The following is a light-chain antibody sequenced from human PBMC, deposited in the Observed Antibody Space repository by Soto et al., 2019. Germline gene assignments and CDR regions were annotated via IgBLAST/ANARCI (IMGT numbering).Light chain of an antibody. CDR3: KQYNNYSWM. V-gene: IGKV1-5*03. J-gene: IGKJ1*01. CDR2: KAS. CDR1: QSIGSL. Sequence: DIQMTQSPSALSASVGDRVTITCRASQSIGSLLAWYQQKPGKAPKVLIYKASSLESGVPSRFSGSGSGTEFTLTISSLKPDDFATYYCKQYNNYSWMFGQGTKVEIK.